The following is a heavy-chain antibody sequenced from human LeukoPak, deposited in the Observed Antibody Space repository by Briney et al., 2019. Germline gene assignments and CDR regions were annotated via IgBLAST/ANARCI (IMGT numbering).Heavy chain of an antibody. J-gene: IGHJ5*02. Sequence: KPGGSLRLSCAASGFSFSSYSMNWVRQAPGKGQEWVSSISRGGTSVYYPDSLKGRFTISRDNAKNSLYLQMTSLSVEDTAVYYCATDSGTFHYDLDTSSHQPDPNTWFDTWGQGTLVTVSS. CDR2: ISRGGTSV. CDR3: ATDSGTFHYDLDTSSHQPDPNTWFDT. CDR1: GFSFSSYS. V-gene: IGHV3-21*01. D-gene: IGHD1-26*01.